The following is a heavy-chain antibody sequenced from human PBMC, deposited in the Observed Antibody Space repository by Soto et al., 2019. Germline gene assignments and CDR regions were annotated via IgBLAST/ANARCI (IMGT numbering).Heavy chain of an antibody. V-gene: IGHV1-69*12. CDR1: GGTFSSYA. J-gene: IGHJ4*02. CDR3: ARNYYGSGSYYIDY. Sequence: QVQLVQSGAEVKKPGSSVKVSCKASGGTFSSYAISWVRQAPGQGLEWMGGIIPIFGTADYAQKFQGRVTITADQSTNTAYTKLSSLRSEDTTVYYWARNYYGSGSYYIDYWGQGTLVTVSS. D-gene: IGHD3-10*01. CDR2: IIPIFGTA.